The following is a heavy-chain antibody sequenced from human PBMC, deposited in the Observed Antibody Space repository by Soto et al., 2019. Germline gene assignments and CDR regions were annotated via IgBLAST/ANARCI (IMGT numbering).Heavy chain of an antibody. CDR1: GFTFSSYW. V-gene: IGHV3-7*01. CDR3: ARDPVRGDGYTLDY. CDR2: IKPDGSKT. Sequence: EVQLVESGGGLVQPGGSLRLSCAASGFTFSSYWMSWVRQAPGKGLEWVANIKPDGSKTNYVDCVKGRFTNSRDNAQSSLYLQVNSLRAEDSAVYYCARDPVRGDGYTLDYWGQGALVTVSS. D-gene: IGHD3-10*01. J-gene: IGHJ4*02.